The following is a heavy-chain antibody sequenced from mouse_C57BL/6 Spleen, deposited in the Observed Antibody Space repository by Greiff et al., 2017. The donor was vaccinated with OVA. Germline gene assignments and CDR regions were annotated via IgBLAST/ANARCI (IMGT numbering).Heavy chain of an antibody. CDR3: ITTVVDNPYYFDY. J-gene: IGHJ2*01. CDR1: GYTFTDYY. D-gene: IGHD1-1*01. V-gene: IGHV1-19*01. Sequence: VQLQQSGPVLVKPGASVKMSCKASGYTFTDYYMNWVTQSHGKSLEWIGVINPYNGGTSYNQKFKGKATLTVDKSSRTAYMKINSLKSEDAAVYYCITTVVDNPYYFDYGGQGTTLTVSA. CDR2: INPYNGGT.